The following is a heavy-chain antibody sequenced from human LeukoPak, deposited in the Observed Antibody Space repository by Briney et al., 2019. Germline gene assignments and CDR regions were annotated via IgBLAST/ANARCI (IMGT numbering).Heavy chain of an antibody. CDR2: ISYDGSNK. CDR1: GFTFSSYT. Sequence: GGSLRLSCAASGFTFSSYTMHWVRQAPGKGLGWVALISYDGSNKYYADSVKGRFTISRDTSKNTLYLQMNSLRADDTAVYYCARVFTPNLIFPRQKNAFGIWGQGTMVTVSS. J-gene: IGHJ3*02. D-gene: IGHD3-3*01. CDR3: ARVFTPNLIFPRQKNAFGI. V-gene: IGHV3-30*04.